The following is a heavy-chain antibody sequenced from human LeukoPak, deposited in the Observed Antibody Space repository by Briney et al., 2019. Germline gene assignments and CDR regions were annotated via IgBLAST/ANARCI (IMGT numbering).Heavy chain of an antibody. D-gene: IGHD3-10*01. CDR2: ISRSGEST. V-gene: IGHV3-23*01. CDR3: ARDLLWFGEAGDSY. Sequence: PGGSLRLSCAASGFTFSGFAMSWIRQAPGKGLEWVSSISRSGESTFYADSVRGRFTISRDNSKNTVSLQMESLRAEDTAVYYCARDLLWFGEAGDSYWGQGTLVTVSS. J-gene: IGHJ4*02. CDR1: GFTFSGFA.